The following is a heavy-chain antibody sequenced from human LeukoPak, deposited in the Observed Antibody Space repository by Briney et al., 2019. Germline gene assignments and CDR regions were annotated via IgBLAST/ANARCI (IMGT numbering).Heavy chain of an antibody. Sequence: GGSLRLSCAASGFTFSSYAMSWVRQAPGKGLEWVSAISGSGGSTYYADSVKGRFTISRDNSKNTLYLQMNSLRAEDTAVYYCAKSLTTVTTAGWYFDLWGRGTLVTVSS. CDR3: AKSLTTVTTAGWYFDL. D-gene: IGHD4-17*01. CDR2: ISGSGGST. J-gene: IGHJ2*01. CDR1: GFTFSSYA. V-gene: IGHV3-23*01.